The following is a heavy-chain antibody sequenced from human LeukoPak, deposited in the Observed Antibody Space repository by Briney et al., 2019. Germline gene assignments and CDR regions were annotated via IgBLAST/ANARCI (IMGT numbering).Heavy chain of an antibody. Sequence: PGGSLRLSCAASGFTYNIYWLSWVRQAPGKGLEWVANVNKDGTEQYYVDSVEGRFTISRDNAKNSLYLQMNTLRAEDTAVYYCARASNYGGGFEYWGQGALVTVSS. J-gene: IGHJ4*02. CDR1: GFTYNIYW. D-gene: IGHD4-11*01. CDR3: ARASNYGGGFEY. CDR2: VNKDGTEQ. V-gene: IGHV3-7*01.